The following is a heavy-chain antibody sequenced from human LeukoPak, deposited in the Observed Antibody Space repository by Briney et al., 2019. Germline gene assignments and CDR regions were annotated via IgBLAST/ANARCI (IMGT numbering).Heavy chain of an antibody. CDR1: GGTFSSYA. CDR3: ARGITYYDFSDAFDI. Sequence: GASVKVSCKASGGTFSSYAISWVRQAPGQGLEWMGGIIPIFGTANYAQKFQGRVTITTDESTSTAYMELSRLRSDDTAVYYCARGITYYDFSDAFDIWGLGTMVTVSS. V-gene: IGHV1-69*05. CDR2: IIPIFGTA. J-gene: IGHJ3*02. D-gene: IGHD3-3*01.